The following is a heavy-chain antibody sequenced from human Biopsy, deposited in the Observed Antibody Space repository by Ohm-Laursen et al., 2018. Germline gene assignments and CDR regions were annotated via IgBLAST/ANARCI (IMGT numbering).Heavy chain of an antibody. CDR1: GDSVSSGSFY. V-gene: IGHV4-61*01. Sequence: GTLSLTWPVSGDSVSSGSFYWTWIRQPPGQGLEYIGYIYDRGSTANYNPSLESRVTMSVGMPKNQFSLKLSSVTAADTAIYYCARGMRSSGWPYFDSWGQGTLVTVSS. J-gene: IGHJ4*02. D-gene: IGHD6-19*01. CDR3: ARGMRSSGWPYFDS. CDR2: IYDRGSTA.